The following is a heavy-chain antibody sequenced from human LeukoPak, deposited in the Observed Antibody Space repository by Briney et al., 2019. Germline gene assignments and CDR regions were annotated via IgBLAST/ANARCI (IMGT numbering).Heavy chain of an antibody. CDR2: IYFSGTT. D-gene: IGHD6-13*01. Sequence: SETLSLTCTVSGDSINAYYWGWIRQPPGKGLEWIGYIYFSGTTKYNPSLESRVTISVDTSKNQFSLKLSSVTAADTAVYYCARRRAEGGSNGHHNWFDPWGQGILVTVSS. J-gene: IGHJ5*02. CDR3: ARRRAEGGSNGHHNWFDP. V-gene: IGHV4-59*08. CDR1: GDSINAYY.